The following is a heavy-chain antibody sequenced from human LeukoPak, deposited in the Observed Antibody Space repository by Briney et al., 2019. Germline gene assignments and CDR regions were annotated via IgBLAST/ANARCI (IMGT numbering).Heavy chain of an antibody. V-gene: IGHV1-2*02. CDR2: INPNSGGT. D-gene: IGHD3-3*01. CDR1: GYTFTGYY. J-gene: IGHJ6*03. Sequence: ASVKVSCKASGYTFTGYYMHWVRQAPGQGLEWMGWINPNSGGTNYAQKFQGRVTMTRDTSISTAYMELSRLRSDDTAVYYCARDWRYDFWSGPPPSYMDVWGKGTTVTVSS. CDR3: ARDWRYDFWSGPPPSYMDV.